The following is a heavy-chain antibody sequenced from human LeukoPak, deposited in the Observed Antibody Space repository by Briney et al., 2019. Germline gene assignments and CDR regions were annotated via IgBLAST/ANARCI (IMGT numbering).Heavy chain of an antibody. Sequence: GGSLRLSCAASGFTFSSCEMTWARQAPGKGLEWVSYIGSSDTTVHYADSVEGRFTISRDNAKNSLYLRMNSLRAEDTAIYYCARLTVTTKDAFDIWGQGTMVIVSS. V-gene: IGHV3-48*03. CDR2: IGSSDTTV. D-gene: IGHD4-17*01. J-gene: IGHJ3*02. CDR1: GFTFSSCE. CDR3: ARLTVTTKDAFDI.